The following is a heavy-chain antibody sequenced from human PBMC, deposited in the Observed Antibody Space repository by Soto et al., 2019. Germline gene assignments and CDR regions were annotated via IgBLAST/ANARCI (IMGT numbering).Heavy chain of an antibody. CDR1: GGSFSGYY. D-gene: IGHD5-12*01. CDR2: INHSGST. J-gene: IGHJ5*02. V-gene: IGHV4-34*01. CDR3: ARGRWLQLVRYNWFDP. Sequence: SETLSLTCAVYGGSFSGYYWSWIRQPPGKGLEWIGEINHSGSTNYNPSLKSRVTISVDTSKNQFSLKLSSVTAADTAVYYCARGRWLQLVRYNWFDPWGQGTLVTVSS.